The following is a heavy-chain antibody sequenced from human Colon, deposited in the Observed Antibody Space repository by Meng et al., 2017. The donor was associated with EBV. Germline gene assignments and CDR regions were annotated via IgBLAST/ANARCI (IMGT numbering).Heavy chain of an antibody. Sequence: QVHLQESGSGLVRPSQTLSLTCAVSGDSITRGDYSWTWIRQPPGKGLEWIGYIYHGVNIYYTPSLRSRVTISVDKSRNQFSLKLTSVSAADTAVYYCVRDTRRGGGWFDPWGQGTPVTVSS. V-gene: IGHV4-30-2*01. D-gene: IGHD3-10*01. CDR1: GDSITRGDYS. J-gene: IGHJ5*02. CDR2: IYHGVNI. CDR3: VRDTRRGGGWFDP.